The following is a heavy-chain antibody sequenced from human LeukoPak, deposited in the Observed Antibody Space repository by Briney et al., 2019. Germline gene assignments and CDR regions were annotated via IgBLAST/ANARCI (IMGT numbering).Heavy chain of an antibody. CDR2: IITIFGTA. Sequence: SVKVSCKASGGTFSSYAISWLRQAPRQRLEWMGGIITIFGTANYAQKFQGRVTITTDESTSTAYMELSSLRSEDTAVYYCASGVTVAGTDAFDIWGQGTMVTVSS. D-gene: IGHD6-19*01. J-gene: IGHJ3*02. V-gene: IGHV1-69*05. CDR3: ASGVTVAGTDAFDI. CDR1: GGTFSSYA.